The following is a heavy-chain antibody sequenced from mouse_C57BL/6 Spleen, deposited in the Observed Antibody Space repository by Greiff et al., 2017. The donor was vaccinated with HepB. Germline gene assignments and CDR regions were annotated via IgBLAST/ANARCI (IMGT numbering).Heavy chain of an antibody. CDR1: GFTFSSYG. D-gene: IGHD1-1*02. CDR2: ISSGGSYT. V-gene: IGHV5-6*01. CDR3: ARWWLQDYFDY. Sequence: EVHLVESGGDLVKPGGSLKLSCAASGFTFSSYGMSWVRQTPDKRLEWVATISSGGSYTYYPDSVKGRFTISRDNAKNTLYLQMSSLKSEDTAMYYCARWWLQDYFDYWGQGTTLTVSS. J-gene: IGHJ2*01.